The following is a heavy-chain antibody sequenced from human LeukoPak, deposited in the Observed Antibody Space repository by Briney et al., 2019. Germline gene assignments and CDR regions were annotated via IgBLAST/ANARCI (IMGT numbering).Heavy chain of an antibody. CDR2: ISGSGGST. CDR1: GFTFSSYA. V-gene: IGHV3-23*01. CDR3: AIEGNYRRSWYSDY. D-gene: IGHD6-13*01. Sequence: GGSLRLSCAASGFTFSSYAMSWVRQAPGKGLEWVSAISGSGGSTYYADSVKGRFTISRDNSKNTLYLQMNSLRAEDTAVYYCAIEGNYRRSWYSDYWGQGTLVTVSS. J-gene: IGHJ4*02.